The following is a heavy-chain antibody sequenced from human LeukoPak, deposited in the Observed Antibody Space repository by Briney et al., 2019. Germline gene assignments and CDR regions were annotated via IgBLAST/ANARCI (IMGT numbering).Heavy chain of an antibody. D-gene: IGHD4/OR15-4a*01. CDR3: ARDRLTTFNYYYYYGMDV. V-gene: IGHV3-30-3*01. Sequence: PGGSLRLSCAASGFTFSSYAMHWVRQAPGKGLEWVAVISDDGSNKYYADSVKGRFTISRDNSKNTLYLQMNSLRAEDTAVYYCARDRLTTFNYYYYYGMDVWGQGTTVTVSS. CDR2: ISDDGSNK. CDR1: GFTFSSYA. J-gene: IGHJ6*02.